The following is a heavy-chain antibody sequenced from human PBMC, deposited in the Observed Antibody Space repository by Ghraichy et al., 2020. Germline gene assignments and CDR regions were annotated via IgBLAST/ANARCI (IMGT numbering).Heavy chain of an antibody. CDR2: ISYDGSNK. D-gene: IGHD2-2*01. V-gene: IGHV3-30-3*01. CDR1: GFTFSDHP. CDR3: ARGPNIPTAFFQLAY. Sequence: GGSLRLSCAASGFTFSDHPMHWVRQAPGKGLEWVAFISYDGSNKFYADSVKGRFTISRDNSKNTLYLQMNYLRGDDTAVYYCARGPNIPTAFFQLAYWGQGTLVPVSS. J-gene: IGHJ4*02.